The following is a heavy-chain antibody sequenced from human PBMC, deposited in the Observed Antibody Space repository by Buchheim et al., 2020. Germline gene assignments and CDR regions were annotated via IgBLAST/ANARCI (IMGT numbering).Heavy chain of an antibody. CDR1: GFTFSSYA. J-gene: IGHJ6*02. Sequence: EVQLLESGGGLVQPGGSLRLSCAASGFTFSSYAMSWVRQAPGKGLEWVSAISGSGGSTYYADSVKGRFTIFSENSKNTLYLQMNSLRAEDTAVYYCAKDFVTAIIYYYYGMDVWGQGTT. V-gene: IGHV3-23*01. CDR3: AKDFVTAIIYYYYGMDV. CDR2: ISGSGGST. D-gene: IGHD2-21*02.